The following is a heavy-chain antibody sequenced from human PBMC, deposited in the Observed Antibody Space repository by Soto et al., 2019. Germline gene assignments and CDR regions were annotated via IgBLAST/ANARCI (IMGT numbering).Heavy chain of an antibody. Sequence: GESLKISCHCSGYTFSNFWIAWVRQLPGKGLEYMGIIYPGDSETRYSPSFHGKVTISADRSIGTAYLQWSSLEASDSAFYFCARSPRSSPYFDYWGQGALVTVSS. CDR3: ARSPRSSPYFDY. CDR2: IYPGDSET. D-gene: IGHD6-13*01. V-gene: IGHV5-51*01. J-gene: IGHJ4*02. CDR1: GYTFSNFW.